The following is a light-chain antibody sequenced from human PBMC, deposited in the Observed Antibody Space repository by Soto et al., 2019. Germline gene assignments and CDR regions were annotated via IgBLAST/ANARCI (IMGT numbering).Light chain of an antibody. Sequence: GDRVTITCRASQSINARLAWHQQKAGKAPKVLIYDASNLESGVPSRFSGSGSGREFTLTISSLQPDDFATYYCQQYDNYPLTFGGGTKVEI. V-gene: IGKV1-5*01. CDR2: DAS. CDR1: QSINAR. CDR3: QQYDNYPLT. J-gene: IGKJ4*01.